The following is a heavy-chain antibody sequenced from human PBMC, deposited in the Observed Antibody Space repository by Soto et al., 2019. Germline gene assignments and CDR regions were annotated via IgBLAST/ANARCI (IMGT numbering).Heavy chain of an antibody. CDR3: APHYPDSSGYFDH. CDR2: INPNSGAT. D-gene: IGHD3-22*01. V-gene: IGHV1-2*02. CDR1: GYMFTGNY. Sequence: QVQLVQSGTEVKKPGASVKVSCKASGYMFTGNYMHWVRQAPGQGLEYMGWINPNSGATNYAQKFQGRVTMTWDTPISTAYVELSRLRSDDTAVYYCAPHYPDSSGYFDHWGQGTLVTVSS. J-gene: IGHJ4*02.